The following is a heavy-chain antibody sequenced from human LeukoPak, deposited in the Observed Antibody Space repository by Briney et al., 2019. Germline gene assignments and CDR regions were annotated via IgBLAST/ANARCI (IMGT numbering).Heavy chain of an antibody. D-gene: IGHD3-22*01. Sequence: SGTLSLTCTVSGGSISSYYWNWIRQPPGKGLEWIGYIYNSGSTNYNPSLKSRVTISVDTSKNQVSLKLSSVTAADTAVYYCARGARYDSSGYYTYWGQGTLVTVSS. CDR3: ARGARYDSSGYYTY. CDR2: IYNSGST. V-gene: IGHV4-59*01. J-gene: IGHJ4*02. CDR1: GGSISSYY.